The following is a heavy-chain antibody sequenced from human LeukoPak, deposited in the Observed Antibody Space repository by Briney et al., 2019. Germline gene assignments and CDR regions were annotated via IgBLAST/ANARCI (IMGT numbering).Heavy chain of an antibody. CDR2: IYYSGST. CDR1: GGSISSYY. Sequence: PSXXLSLTCTVSGGSISSYYWSWIRQPPGKGLEWIGYIYYSGSTNYNPSLKSRVIISVDTSKNQFSLKLSSVTAADTAVYYCARWRELAFDIWGQGTMVTVSS. D-gene: IGHD1-26*01. V-gene: IGHV4-59*01. CDR3: ARWRELAFDI. J-gene: IGHJ3*02.